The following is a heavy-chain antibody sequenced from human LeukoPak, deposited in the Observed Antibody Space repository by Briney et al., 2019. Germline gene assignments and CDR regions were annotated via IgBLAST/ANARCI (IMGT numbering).Heavy chain of an antibody. CDR2: INAGNGNT. J-gene: IGHJ4*02. CDR1: GYTFTSYA. D-gene: IGHD6-19*01. V-gene: IGHV1-3*01. Sequence: ASVKVSCKASGYTFTSYAMHWVRQAPGQRLEWMGWINAGNGNTKYSQKFQGRVTITRDTSASTAYMELSSLRSEDTAVYYCARTGRSSGWYDYWGQGILVTVSS. CDR3: ARTGRSSGWYDY.